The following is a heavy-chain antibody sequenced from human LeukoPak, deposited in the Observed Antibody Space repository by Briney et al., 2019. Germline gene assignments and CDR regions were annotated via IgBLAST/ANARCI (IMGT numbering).Heavy chain of an antibody. CDR1: GGSISSYY. CDR2: IYTSGST. J-gene: IGHJ6*03. CDR3: ARTLGYYDSSGSRYYYYYMDV. D-gene: IGHD3-22*01. V-gene: IGHV4-4*09. Sequence: SETLSLTCTVSGGSISSYYWSWIRQPPGKGLEWIGYIYTSGSTNYNPSLKSRVTISVDTSKNQSSLKLSSVTAADTAVYYCARTLGYYDSSGSRYYYYYMDVWGKGTTVTVSS.